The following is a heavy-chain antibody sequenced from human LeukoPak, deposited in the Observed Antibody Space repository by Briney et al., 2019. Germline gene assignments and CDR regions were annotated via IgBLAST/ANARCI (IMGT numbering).Heavy chain of an antibody. D-gene: IGHD3-10*01. Sequence: GGSLRLSCAASGFTFSDYYMSWIRQAPGKGLEWVSYISSSSSYTNYADSVKGRFTISRDNAKNSLYLQMNSLRAENAAVYYCARDRDTMVRGVINHFDYWGQGTLVTVSS. CDR1: GFTFSDYY. CDR2: ISSSSSYT. CDR3: ARDRDTMVRGVINHFDY. V-gene: IGHV3-11*06. J-gene: IGHJ4*02.